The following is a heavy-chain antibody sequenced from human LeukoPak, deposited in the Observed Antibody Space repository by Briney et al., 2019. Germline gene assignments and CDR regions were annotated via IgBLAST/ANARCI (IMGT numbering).Heavy chain of an antibody. D-gene: IGHD6-6*01. CDR2: INPNSGGT. Sequence: ASVKVSCKASGYTFTGYYMHWVRQAPGQGLEWMGWINPNSGGTNYAQKFQGRVTMTRDTSISTAYMELSRLRSEDTAVYYCASHWGYGSSGSFDYWGQGTLVTVSS. V-gene: IGHV1-2*02. CDR1: GYTFTGYY. CDR3: ASHWGYGSSGSFDY. J-gene: IGHJ4*02.